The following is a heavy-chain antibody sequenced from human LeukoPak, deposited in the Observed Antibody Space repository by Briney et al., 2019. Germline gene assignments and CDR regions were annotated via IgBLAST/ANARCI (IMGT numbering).Heavy chain of an antibody. CDR2: INPSGGST. J-gene: IGHJ4*02. V-gene: IGHV1-46*01. Sequence: ASVKVSCKASGYTFTSYDINWVRQATGQGLEWMGIINPSGGSTRFAQKVQGRVTMTRDTSTSTVYMELSSLRSEDTAVYYCARDPGYSSTAFYFDYWGQGTLVTVSS. CDR1: GYTFTSYD. CDR3: ARDPGYSSTAFYFDY. D-gene: IGHD6-13*01.